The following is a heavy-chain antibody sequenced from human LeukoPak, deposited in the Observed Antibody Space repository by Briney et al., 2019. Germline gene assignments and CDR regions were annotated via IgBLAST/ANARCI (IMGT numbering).Heavy chain of an antibody. Sequence: PSETLSLTCTVSGYSISSGYYWGWIRQPPGKGLEWIGSIYHSGSTYYNPSLESRVTISVDTSKNQFSLKLSSVTAADTAVYCCASYCGGDCYLGNFDYWGQGTLVTVSS. CDR2: IYHSGST. CDR3: ASYCGGDCYLGNFDY. CDR1: GYSISSGYY. V-gene: IGHV4-38-2*02. D-gene: IGHD2-21*02. J-gene: IGHJ4*02.